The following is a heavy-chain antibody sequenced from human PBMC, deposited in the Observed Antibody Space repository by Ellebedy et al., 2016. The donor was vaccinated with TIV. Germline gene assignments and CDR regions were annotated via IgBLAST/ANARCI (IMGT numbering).Heavy chain of an antibody. CDR3: ARGDIAEEGWSWYFDL. D-gene: IGHD2-15*01. CDR1: GGSFRGYY. Sequence: MPGGSLRLSCAVYGGSFRGYYWSWIRQPPGKGLEWIGEIKHRGSTNYNPSLKSRVSASVDTAKNTFSLKLSSVTVADTAVYYCARGDIAEEGWSWYFDLWGRGTLVTVSS. V-gene: IGHV4-34*01. J-gene: IGHJ2*01. CDR2: IKHRGST.